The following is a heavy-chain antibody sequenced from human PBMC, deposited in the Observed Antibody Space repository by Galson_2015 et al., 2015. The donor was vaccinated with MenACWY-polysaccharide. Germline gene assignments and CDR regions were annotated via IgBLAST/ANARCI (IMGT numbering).Heavy chain of an antibody. CDR2: INIGKGST. CDR1: GYTFSRSV. D-gene: IGHD6-19*01. V-gene: IGHV1-3*04. J-gene: IGHJ4*01. CDR3: ARDSCGWHLDH. Sequence: SVKVSCKASGYTFSRSVMHWVRQAPGHRPEWMGWINIGKGSTKYSQKFQGRVSIARDPSATTVYMELNSLTSEDTAVYYCARDSCGWHLDHGGHGTLLTVSA.